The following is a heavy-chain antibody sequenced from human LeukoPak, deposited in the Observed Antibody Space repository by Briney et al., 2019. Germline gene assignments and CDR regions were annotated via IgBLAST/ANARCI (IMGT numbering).Heavy chain of an antibody. J-gene: IGHJ5*02. Sequence: PGGSLRLSCAASGFTFSSYAMSWVRQAPGKGLEWVSAISGSGGTTYYADSVKGRFTISRDNSKNTLYLQMSSLRAEDTAVYYCAKEPWEYCSSTSCPNWIDPWGQGTLVTVSS. CDR1: GFTFSSYA. D-gene: IGHD2-2*01. CDR3: AKEPWEYCSSTSCPNWIDP. CDR2: ISGSGGTT. V-gene: IGHV3-23*01.